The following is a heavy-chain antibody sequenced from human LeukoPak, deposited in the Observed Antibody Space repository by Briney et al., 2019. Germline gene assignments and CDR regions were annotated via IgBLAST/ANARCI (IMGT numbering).Heavy chain of an antibody. CDR2: IYTSGST. Sequence: SETLSLTCTVSGGSISSYYWSWIRQPAGKGLEWIGRIYTSGSTNYNPSLKSRVTMSVDTSKNQFSLKLSSVTAADTAVYYCARDGRVDPAKAFDIWGQGTMVTASS. V-gene: IGHV4-4*07. J-gene: IGHJ3*02. CDR3: ARDGRVDPAKAFDI. D-gene: IGHD1-26*01. CDR1: GGSISSYY.